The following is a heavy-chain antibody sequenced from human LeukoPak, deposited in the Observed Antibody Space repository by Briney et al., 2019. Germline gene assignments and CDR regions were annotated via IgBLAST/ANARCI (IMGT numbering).Heavy chain of an antibody. CDR2: IYHSGST. CDR3: ARGYGQLWFFDY. J-gene: IGHJ4*02. D-gene: IGHD5-18*01. Sequence: SETLSLTCDVSGGSISSGGYSWSWIRQPPGKGLEWIGYIYHSGSTYYNPSLKSRVTISVDKSKNQSSLKLSSVTAADTAVYYCARGYGQLWFFDYWGQGTLVTVSS. V-gene: IGHV4-30-2*01. CDR1: GGSISSGGYS.